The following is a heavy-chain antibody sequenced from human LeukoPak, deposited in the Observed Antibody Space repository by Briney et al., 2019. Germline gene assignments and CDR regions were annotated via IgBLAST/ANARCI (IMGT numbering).Heavy chain of an antibody. Sequence: GGSLRLSCVASGFTFSNYAMSWVRQAPGKGLEWVSAISGSGFTTYYADSVKGRFTISRDNSKNTLYLHMNSLRAEDTAVYYCAKDKAGYCSGGSCPRHFDDWGQGTLVTISS. CDR3: AKDKAGYCSGGSCPRHFDD. CDR1: GFTFSNYA. J-gene: IGHJ4*02. D-gene: IGHD2-15*01. CDR2: ISGSGFTT. V-gene: IGHV3-23*01.